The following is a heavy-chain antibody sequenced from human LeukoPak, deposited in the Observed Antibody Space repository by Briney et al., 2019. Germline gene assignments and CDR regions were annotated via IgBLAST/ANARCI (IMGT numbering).Heavy chain of an antibody. CDR1: GYTFTSYY. D-gene: IGHD2-15*01. CDR3: ARDGPGCSGGSCHHYYYYGMDV. J-gene: IGHJ6*02. Sequence: GASVKVSCKASGYTFTSYYMHWVRQAPGQGLEWMGIINPSGGSTSYAQKFQGRVTMTRDTSTSTVYMELSSLRSEDTAVYYCARDGPGCSGGSCHHYYYYGMDVWGQGTTVTVSS. CDR2: INPSGGST. V-gene: IGHV1-46*01.